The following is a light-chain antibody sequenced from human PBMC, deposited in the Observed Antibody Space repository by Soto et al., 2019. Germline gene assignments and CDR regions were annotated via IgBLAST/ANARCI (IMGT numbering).Light chain of an antibody. V-gene: IGKV3-20*01. CDR2: GAS. J-gene: IGKJ1*01. Sequence: EIVLTQSPGTLSLSPGDRATLSCRASQSVSSSYLAWYQQKNGKAPRLLIYGASSRDTGIPDRFSGSGSGPDFTLTISSLQSADFAVYYCQQYNNWPRTFGQGTKVDIK. CDR3: QQYNNWPRT. CDR1: QSVSSSY.